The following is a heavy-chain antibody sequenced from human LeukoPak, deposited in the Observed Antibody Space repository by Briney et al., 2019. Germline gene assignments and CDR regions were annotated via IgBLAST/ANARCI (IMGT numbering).Heavy chain of an antibody. CDR2: IKQDGSEK. CDR3: ARDHDYYDSSGYYGY. Sequence: GGSLRLSCAASGFTFSSYWMSWVRQAPGKGLEWVANIKQDGSEKYYVDSVKGRFTISRDNAKNSLYLQMNSLRAEDTAVHYCARDHDYYDSSGYYGYWGQGTLVTVSS. CDR1: GFTFSSYW. D-gene: IGHD3-22*01. J-gene: IGHJ4*02. V-gene: IGHV3-7*01.